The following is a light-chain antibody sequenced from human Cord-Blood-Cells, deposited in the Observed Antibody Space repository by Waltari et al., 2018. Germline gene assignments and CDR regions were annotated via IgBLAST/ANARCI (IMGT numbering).Light chain of an antibody. CDR1: AGAVVGYTF. V-gene: IGLV2-14*01. J-gene: IGLJ2*01. CDR3: SSYTSSSTVV. CDR2: DVS. Sequence: QSALPHPASVPGSPDQSITTPCTATAGAVVGYTFVSWYQQHPGKAPKLMIYDVSNRPSGVSNRFSGSKSGNTASLTISGLQAEDEADYYCSSYTSSSTVVFGGGTKLTVL.